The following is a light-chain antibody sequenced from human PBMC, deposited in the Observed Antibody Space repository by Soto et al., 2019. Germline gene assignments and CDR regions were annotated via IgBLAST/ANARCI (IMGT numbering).Light chain of an antibody. CDR1: SSDVGSYDY. CDR3: CSYTSSATDV. J-gene: IGLJ1*01. CDR2: NVN. Sequence: QPALIQPPSVSWSPGQSVTISCTGTSSDVGSYDYVSWYQQHPGTVPKPMIYNVNTQPSGVPDRFSGSKSGNTASMTISGLQAEDEADYYCCSYTSSATDVFGTGTKGTVL. V-gene: IGLV2-18*02.